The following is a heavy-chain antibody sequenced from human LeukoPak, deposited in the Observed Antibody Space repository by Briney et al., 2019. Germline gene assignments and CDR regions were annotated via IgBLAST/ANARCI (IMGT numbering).Heavy chain of an antibody. CDR1: GYTFTGYH. CDR3: ARHVGYSNWFDP. Sequence: GASVKVSCKASGYTFTGYHIHWVRQAPGQGLEWMGWINPTSGGTNYAQKFQGRVTMTRDTSISTAYMELSRLRSDDTAVYYCARHVGYSNWFDPWGQGTLVTVSS. D-gene: IGHD2-15*01. V-gene: IGHV1-2*02. J-gene: IGHJ5*02. CDR2: INPTSGGT.